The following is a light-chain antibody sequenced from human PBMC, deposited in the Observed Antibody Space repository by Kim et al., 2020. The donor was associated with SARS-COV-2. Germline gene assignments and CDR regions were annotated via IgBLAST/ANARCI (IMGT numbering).Light chain of an antibody. Sequence: SPGETATLSCRASQSFSSNYLAWYQQKPGQAPRVVIYGSSRRATGIPDRFSGSGSGTDFTLTISRLEPEDFAVYYCQQYSTSPFTFGPGTKVDIK. J-gene: IGKJ3*01. CDR3: QQYSTSPFT. CDR2: GSS. CDR1: QSFSSNY. V-gene: IGKV3-20*01.